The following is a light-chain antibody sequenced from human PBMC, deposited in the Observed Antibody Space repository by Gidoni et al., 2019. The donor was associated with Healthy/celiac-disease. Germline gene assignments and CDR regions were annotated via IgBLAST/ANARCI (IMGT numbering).Light chain of an antibody. V-gene: IGKV2-28*01. CDR2: LVS. CDR3: MQALQTPRT. CDR1: QSLLHSNGYNY. Sequence: DLVMTQSPLSLPVTPGEPASISCRSSQSLLHSNGYNYLDCYLQKPGQSPQLLIYLVSKRASGVPYRFSGSGSGTDFTLKISRVEAEDVGVYYCMQALQTPRTFGQGTKLEIK. J-gene: IGKJ2*02.